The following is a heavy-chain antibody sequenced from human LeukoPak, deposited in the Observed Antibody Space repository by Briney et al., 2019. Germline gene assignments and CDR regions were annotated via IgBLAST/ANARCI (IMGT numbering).Heavy chain of an antibody. J-gene: IGHJ4*02. Sequence: GGSLRLSCAGSGFTLSSYWIHWVRQGPGKGLVWVSRINTDGSTTTYGDSVKGRFTISRDNAKNTVFLQMNSLRAEDTAVYYCARAGSYRFDYWDQGTLVTVSS. CDR1: GFTLSSYW. CDR2: INTDGSTT. V-gene: IGHV3-74*01. CDR3: ARAGSYRFDY. D-gene: IGHD1-26*01.